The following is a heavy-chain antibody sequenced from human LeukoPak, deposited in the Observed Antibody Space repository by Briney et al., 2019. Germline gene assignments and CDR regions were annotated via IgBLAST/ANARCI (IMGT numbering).Heavy chain of an antibody. J-gene: IGHJ3*02. CDR2: IIPIFGTA. CDR3: ARDLADSSGYNDAFDI. D-gene: IGHD3-22*01. CDR1: GGTFSSYA. V-gene: IGHV1-69*05. Sequence: ASVKVSCKASGGTFSSYAISWVRQAPGQGLEWMGGIIPIFGTANYAQKFQGRVTITTDESTSTAYMELSSLSSEDTAVYYCARDLADSSGYNDAFDIWGQGTTVTVSS.